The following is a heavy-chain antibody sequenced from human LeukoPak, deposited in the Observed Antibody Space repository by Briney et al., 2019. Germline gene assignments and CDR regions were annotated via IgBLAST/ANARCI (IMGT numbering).Heavy chain of an antibody. D-gene: IGHD5-12*01. CDR2: IYTSGST. CDR3: ASQPYSGYGGNNWFDP. J-gene: IGHJ5*02. V-gene: IGHV4-4*07. CDR1: GVSISSYY. Sequence: SETLSLTCTVSGVSISSYYWSWIRQPAGKGLEWIGRIYTSGSTNYNPSLKSRVTMSVDTSKNQFSLKLSSVTAADTAVYYCASQPYSGYGGNNWFDPWGEGTLVTVSS.